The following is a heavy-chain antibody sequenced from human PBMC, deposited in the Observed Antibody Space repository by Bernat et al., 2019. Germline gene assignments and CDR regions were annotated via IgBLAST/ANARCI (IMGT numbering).Heavy chain of an antibody. CDR2: INHSGST. D-gene: IGHD3-10*02. J-gene: IGHJ6*03. V-gene: IGHV4-4*01. CDR1: GGSISSSNW. Sequence: QVQLQELGPGLVKPSGTLSLTCAVSGGSISSSNWWSWVRQPPGKGLEWIGEINHSGSTNYNPSLKSRVTISVDTSKNQFSLKLSSVTAADTAVYCCARGLGSGSYYYYYYMDVWGKGTTVTVSS. CDR3: ARGLGSGSYYYYYYMDV.